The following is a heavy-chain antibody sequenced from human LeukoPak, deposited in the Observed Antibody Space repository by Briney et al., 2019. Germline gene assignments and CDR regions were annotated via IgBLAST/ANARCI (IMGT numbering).Heavy chain of an antibody. CDR2: IYPNSGGT. J-gene: IGHJ6*03. CDR3: ASYYYYYMDV. CDR1: GYTFTGYY. V-gene: IGHV1-2*02. Sequence: ASVKVSCKASGYTFTGYYIHWVRQAPGQGLEWMGWIYPNSGGTKYAQKFQGRVTMTSDTSISTAYMDLSSLRSDDTAVYYCASYYYYYMDVWGKGTTVTVSS.